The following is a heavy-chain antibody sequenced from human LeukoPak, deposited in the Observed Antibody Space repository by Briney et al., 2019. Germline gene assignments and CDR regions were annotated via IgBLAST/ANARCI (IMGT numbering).Heavy chain of an antibody. CDR2: ISGSGGST. V-gene: IGHV3-23*01. CDR1: GFTFSSYS. CDR3: AKDGRGVDYFDY. Sequence: GGSLRLSCAASGFTFSSYSMNWVRQAPGKGLEWVSSISGSGGSTYYADSVKGRFTISRDNSKNTLSLQINSLRAEDTAVYYCAKDGRGVDYFDYWGQGTLVTVSS. J-gene: IGHJ4*02. D-gene: IGHD2-8*01.